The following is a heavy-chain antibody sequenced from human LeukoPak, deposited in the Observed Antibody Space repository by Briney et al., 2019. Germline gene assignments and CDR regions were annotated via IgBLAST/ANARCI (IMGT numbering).Heavy chain of an antibody. Sequence: PSETLSLTCTVSGGSISSYYWSWIRQPPGKGLEWIGYIYYSGSTNYNPSLKSRVTISVDTSKNQFSLKLSSVTAADTAVYYCATSGYSSGSPFDPWGQGTLVTVSS. J-gene: IGHJ5*02. D-gene: IGHD6-19*01. V-gene: IGHV4-59*01. CDR3: ATSGYSSGSPFDP. CDR1: GGSISSYY. CDR2: IYYSGST.